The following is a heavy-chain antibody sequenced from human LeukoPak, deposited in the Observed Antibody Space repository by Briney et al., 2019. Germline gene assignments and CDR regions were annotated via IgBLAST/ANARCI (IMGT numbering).Heavy chain of an antibody. CDR3: ARPRYNWNDWFDY. V-gene: IGHV4-39*01. J-gene: IGHJ4*02. Sequence: PSETLSLTCTVSGGSISSSSYYWGWIRQPPGKGLEWIGSIYYSGSTYYNPSLKSRVTISVDTSKNQFSLKLSSVTAADTAVYYCARPRYNWNDWFDYWGQGTLVTVSS. CDR1: GGSISSSSYY. D-gene: IGHD1-1*01. CDR2: IYYSGST.